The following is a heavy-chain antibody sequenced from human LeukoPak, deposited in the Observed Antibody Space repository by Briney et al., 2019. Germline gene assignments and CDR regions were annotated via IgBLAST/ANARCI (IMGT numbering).Heavy chain of an antibody. CDR1: GDSVRDYS. CDR3: ARGHPLQGVVVPAAMLGEYDY. D-gene: IGHD2-2*01. J-gene: IGHJ4*02. V-gene: IGHV4-4*08. Sequence: SETLSLTCTVSGDSVRDYSWSWIRQPPGKELEWIGYIYNSGSTNYNPSLKSRVTISVDTSKNQFSLKLSSVTVADTAVYYCARGHPLQGVVVPAAMLGEYDYWGQGTLVTVSS. CDR2: IYNSGST.